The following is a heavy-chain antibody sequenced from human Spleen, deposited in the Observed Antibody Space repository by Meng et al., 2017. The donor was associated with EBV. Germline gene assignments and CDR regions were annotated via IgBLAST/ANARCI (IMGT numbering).Heavy chain of an antibody. J-gene: IGHJ4*02. Sequence: QVSMGGAGVSLSPPCRSLGLFVAIYGFTFSSYAMHWVRQAPGKGLDWVSVRSFDGNNEDYADSVKGRFTISRDNSQNQLYLQMNSLIPDDTDVYYCARDRSPGSWYLSFDYWGQGTLVTVSS. V-gene: IGHV3-30-3*01. CDR2: RSFDGNNE. D-gene: IGHD6-13*01. CDR3: ARDRSPGSWYLSFDY. CDR1: GFTFSSYA.